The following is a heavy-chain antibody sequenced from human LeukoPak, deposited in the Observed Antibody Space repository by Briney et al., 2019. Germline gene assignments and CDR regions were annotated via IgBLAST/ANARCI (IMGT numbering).Heavy chain of an antibody. CDR2: INHSGYT. J-gene: IGHJ4*02. CDR3: ARLGSRVL. V-gene: IGHV4-34*01. CDR1: GGSFSDYY. D-gene: IGHD1-26*01. Sequence: KPSETLSLTCAVYGGSFSDYYWSWIRQPPGKGLEWIGEINHSGYTNYKPSLKSRVTMSVDTSKNQFSLKLISMTAADTAVYYCARLGSRVLWGQGTLVTVSS.